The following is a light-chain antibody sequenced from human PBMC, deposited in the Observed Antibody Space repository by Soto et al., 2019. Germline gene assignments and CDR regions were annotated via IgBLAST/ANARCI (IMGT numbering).Light chain of an antibody. Sequence: EIGLTQSQGTLSLSPGERATLSCRASQSVSSSYLAWYQQKPGQAPRLLSYGASSRATGIPDRFSGSGSGTDFTLTISRLEPEDFAVYYCQQYGSAHPKVTFVQGTRLEIK. CDR1: QSVSSSY. CDR2: GAS. CDR3: QQYGSAHPKVT. V-gene: IGKV3-20*01. J-gene: IGKJ5*01.